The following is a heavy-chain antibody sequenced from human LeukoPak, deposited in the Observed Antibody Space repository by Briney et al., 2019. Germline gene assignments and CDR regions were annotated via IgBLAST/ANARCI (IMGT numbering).Heavy chain of an antibody. Sequence: SETLSLTCTVSGCSISSYYWSWIRQPPAKGLEWIGYIFYSGGTNYNPSLKSRVTISVDTSKNQFSLKLSAVTAADTAVYYCARGRYESGSLTQPYYWGQGILVTVSS. CDR3: ARGRYESGSLTQPYY. CDR2: IFYSGGT. J-gene: IGHJ4*02. CDR1: GCSISSYY. D-gene: IGHD3-10*01. V-gene: IGHV4-59*01.